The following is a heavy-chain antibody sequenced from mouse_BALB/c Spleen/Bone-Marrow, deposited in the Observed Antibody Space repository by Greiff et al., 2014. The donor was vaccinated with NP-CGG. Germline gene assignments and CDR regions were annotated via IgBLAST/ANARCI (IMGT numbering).Heavy chain of an antibody. D-gene: IGHD1-1*01. CDR3: ARGSYYYGSSSTWFAY. Sequence: DLVKPGASVKLSCKASGYTFTSYWINWIKQRPGQGLEWIGRIPPGSGTTYYNEMFKGKATLTVDTSSTTAYIHLSSLSSEDSAVYFCARGSYYYGSSSTWFAYWGQGTLVTVAA. CDR2: IPPGSGTT. J-gene: IGHJ3*01. V-gene: IGHV1S41*01. CDR1: GYTFTSYW.